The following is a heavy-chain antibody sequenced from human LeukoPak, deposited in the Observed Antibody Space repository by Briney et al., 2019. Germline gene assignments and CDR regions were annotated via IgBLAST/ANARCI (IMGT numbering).Heavy chain of an antibody. J-gene: IGHJ6*02. V-gene: IGHV3-21*01. CDR1: GFTFSSYS. CDR3: ARDRYMVVVPAATQSYYYYGMDV. D-gene: IGHD2-2*01. Sequence: GGSPRLSCAASGFTFSSYSMNWVRQAPGKGLEWVSSISSSSSYIYYADSVKGRFTISRDNAKNSLYLQMNSLRAEDTAVYYCARDRYMVVVPAATQSYYYYGMDVWGQGTTVTVSS. CDR2: ISSSSSYI.